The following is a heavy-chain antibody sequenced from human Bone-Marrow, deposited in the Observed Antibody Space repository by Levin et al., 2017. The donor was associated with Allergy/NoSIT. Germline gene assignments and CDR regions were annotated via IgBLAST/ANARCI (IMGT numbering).Heavy chain of an antibody. V-gene: IGHV3-33*01. CDR3: ARDPPGDSDWYFDL. Sequence: AGGSLRLSCTSSGFTFSDYGMHWVRQAPGKGLEWVGVIWFDGTNTFYAESVKGRFTISRDNSEDTVFLQMNSLRVDDTAVYYCARDPPGDSDWYFDLWGRGSLVTVSS. J-gene: IGHJ2*01. CDR2: IWFDGTNT. CDR1: GFTFSDYG. D-gene: IGHD7-27*01.